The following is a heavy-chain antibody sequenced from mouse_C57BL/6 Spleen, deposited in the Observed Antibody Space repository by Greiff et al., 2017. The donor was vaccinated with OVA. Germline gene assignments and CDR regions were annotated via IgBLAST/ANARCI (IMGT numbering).Heavy chain of an antibody. D-gene: IGHD1-2*01. CDR2: INPSSGYT. J-gene: IGHJ2*01. V-gene: IGHV1-7*01. CDR1: GYTFTSYW. Sequence: QVHVKQSGAELAKPGASVKLSCKASGYTFTSYWMHWVKQRPGQGLEWIGYINPSSGYTKYNQKFKDKATLTADKSSSTAYMQLSSLTYEDSAVYYCARSTKPDITTGHFDYWGQGTTLTVSS. CDR3: ARSTKPDITTGHFDY.